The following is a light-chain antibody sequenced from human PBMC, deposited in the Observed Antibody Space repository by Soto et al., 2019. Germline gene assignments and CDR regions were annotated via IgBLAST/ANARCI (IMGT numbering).Light chain of an antibody. CDR2: EVS. V-gene: IGLV2-8*01. CDR3: SSYEGSNNVV. CDR1: SSDVGGYND. J-gene: IGLJ2*01. Sequence: QSALTQPPSASGSPGQSVTISCTGTSSDVGGYNDVSWYQQHPGKAHKLMIYEVSKRPSGVPDRFSGSKSGNTASLTVSGLQAEDEADYYCSSYEGSNNVVFGGGTQLTVL.